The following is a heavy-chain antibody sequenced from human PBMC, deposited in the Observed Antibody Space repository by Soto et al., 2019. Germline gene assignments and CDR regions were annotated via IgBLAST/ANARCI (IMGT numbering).Heavy chain of an antibody. Sequence: SQTLSLTCAISGDSVSNKGATWNWVRLSPSRGLEWLGRTYYRSKWNYDYAISVKSRISINPDTSKIQFSLQLNSVTPEDTAVYYCARDLPDFNSGLDYWGQGTVVTVSS. CDR1: GDSVSNKGAT. CDR2: TYYRSKWNY. J-gene: IGHJ4*02. V-gene: IGHV6-1*01. D-gene: IGHD1-26*01. CDR3: ARDLPDFNSGLDY.